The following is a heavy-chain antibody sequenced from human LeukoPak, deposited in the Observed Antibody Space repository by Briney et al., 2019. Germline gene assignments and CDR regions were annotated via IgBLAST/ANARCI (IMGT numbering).Heavy chain of an antibody. CDR1: GGSISSSSYY. CDR2: IYYSGST. Sequence: PSETLSLTCTVSGGSISSSSYYWGWIRQPPGRGLEWIGSIYYSGSTYYNPSLKSRVTISVDTSKNQFSLKLSSVTAADTAVYYCARQTTVTYNWFDPWGQGTLVTVSS. D-gene: IGHD4-17*01. V-gene: IGHV4-39*01. CDR3: ARQTTVTYNWFDP. J-gene: IGHJ5*02.